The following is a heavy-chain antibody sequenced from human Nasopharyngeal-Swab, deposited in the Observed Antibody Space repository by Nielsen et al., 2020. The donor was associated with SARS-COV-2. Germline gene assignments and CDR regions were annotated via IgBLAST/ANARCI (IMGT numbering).Heavy chain of an antibody. CDR2: INPNSGGT. J-gene: IGHJ5*02. CDR1: GYTFTGYY. D-gene: IGHD2/OR15-2a*01. V-gene: IGHV1-2*06. Sequence: ASVKVSCKASGYTFTGYYIHWVRQAPGQGLEWMGRINPNSGGTNYAQKLQGRVTMTTDTSTSTAYMELRSLRSDDTAVYYCARRGHKNPPDPWGQGTLVTVSS. CDR3: ARRGHKNPPDP.